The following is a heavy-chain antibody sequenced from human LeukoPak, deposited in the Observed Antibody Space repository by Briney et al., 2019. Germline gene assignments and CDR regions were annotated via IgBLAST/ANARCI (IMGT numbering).Heavy chain of an antibody. CDR2: ISGSGRAT. J-gene: IGHJ4*02. CDR1: GFSFSNQA. V-gene: IGHV3-23*01. Sequence: GGSLRLSCAASGFSFSNQAMSWVRQAPGKGLQWVSGISGSGRATYYADSVKGRFTISRDSSTNTLYLQMNSLRAEDTAIYYCAKDLDVVVTTLDYWGQGTLVTVSS. CDR3: AKDLDVVVTTLDY. D-gene: IGHD2-21*02.